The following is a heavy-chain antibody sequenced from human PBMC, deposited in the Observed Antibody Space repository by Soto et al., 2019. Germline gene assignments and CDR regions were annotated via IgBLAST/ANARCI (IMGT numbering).Heavy chain of an antibody. CDR1: GFSFSSYN. D-gene: IGHD3-16*01. Sequence: EVQLVESGGGLVQPGGSLRLSCAASGFSFSSYNMNWVRQAPGEGLERVSYISDSGTTIYYADSVKGRFTISRDNAKESLYLQMNSLRDEDTAVYYCARMLVSLWGRYFDYWGQGTLVTVSS. J-gene: IGHJ4*02. V-gene: IGHV3-48*02. CDR3: ARMLVSLWGRYFDY. CDR2: ISDSGTTI.